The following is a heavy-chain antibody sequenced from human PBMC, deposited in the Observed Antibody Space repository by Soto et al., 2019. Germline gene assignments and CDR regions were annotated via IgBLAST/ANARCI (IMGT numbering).Heavy chain of an antibody. J-gene: IGHJ6*02. V-gene: IGHV3-30*18. CDR1: GFTFSDYG. CDR3: AKDLWDIVVVVVTKDPGLGMDV. Sequence: QVQLVESGGGVVQPGRSLRLSCAASGFTFSDYGMHWVRQAPGKGLEWVAVISDDGSNKYYADSVKGRFTISRDNSKNSLYLQMDSLRADDTAVYYCAKDLWDIVVVVVTKDPGLGMDVWGQGTTVTVSS. D-gene: IGHD2-15*01. CDR2: ISDDGSNK.